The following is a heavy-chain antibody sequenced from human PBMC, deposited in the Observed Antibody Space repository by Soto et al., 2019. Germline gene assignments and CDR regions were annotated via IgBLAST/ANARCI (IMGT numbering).Heavy chain of an antibody. CDR1: GFTFSSYG. D-gene: IGHD5-18*01. CDR2: ISYDGSNK. CDR3: AKEAIRGYSYGTPDIDY. V-gene: IGHV3-30*18. J-gene: IGHJ4*02. Sequence: QVQLVESGGGVVQPGRSLRLSCAASGFTFSSYGMHWVRQAPGKGLEWVAVISYDGSNKYYADSVKGRFTISRDNSKNPVYSQMNSLRGEDTAVYFCAKEAIRGYSYGTPDIDYWGQGTLVTVSS.